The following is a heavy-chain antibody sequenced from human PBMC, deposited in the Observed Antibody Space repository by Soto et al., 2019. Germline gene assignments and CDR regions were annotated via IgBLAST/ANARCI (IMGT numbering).Heavy chain of an antibody. CDR2: INPSGGST. CDR1: GYSFTSYF. J-gene: IGHJ4*02. V-gene: IGHV1-46*01. CDR3: AREYGNYLSSGYYAY. D-gene: IGHD3-22*01. Sequence: ASVKVSCKTSGYSFTSYFIHWVRQAPGQGLEWMGIINPSGGSTNYAQKLQGRVSMTRDRSTSTVHMELSSLRSDDTAMYYCAREYGNYLSSGYYAYWGQGTLVTVSS.